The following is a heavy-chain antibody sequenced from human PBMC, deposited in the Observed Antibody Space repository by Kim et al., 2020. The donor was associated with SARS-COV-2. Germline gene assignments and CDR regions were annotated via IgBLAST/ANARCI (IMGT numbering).Heavy chain of an antibody. V-gene: IGHV4-34*01. CDR1: GGSFSGYY. D-gene: IGHD3-22*01. Sequence: SETLSLTCAVYGGSFSGYYWSWIRQPPGKGLEWIGEINHSGSTNYNPTLKSRVTISVDTSKNQFSLKLSSVTAADTAVYYCARASGGITMIVVVTPYYYYGMDVWGQGNTVTVSS. J-gene: IGHJ6*02. CDR3: ARASGGITMIVVVTPYYYYGMDV. CDR2: INHSGST.